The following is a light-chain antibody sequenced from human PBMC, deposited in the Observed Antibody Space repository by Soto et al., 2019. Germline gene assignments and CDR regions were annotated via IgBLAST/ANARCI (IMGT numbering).Light chain of an antibody. CDR3: HQYNNWPPWT. CDR2: GAS. J-gene: IGKJ1*01. V-gene: IGKV3-15*01. CDR1: QSVSSK. Sequence: EIVMTESRAPLSVYACERTTLSCTASQSVSSKPAWYQQKPGQAPRLLIYGASTRATGVPARFSGSGSGTEFTLTISSLQTEDFAVSYCHQYNNWPPWTFGQGTKVDIK.